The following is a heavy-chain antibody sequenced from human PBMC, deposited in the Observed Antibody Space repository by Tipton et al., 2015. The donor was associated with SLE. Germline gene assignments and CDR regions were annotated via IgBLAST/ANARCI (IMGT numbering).Heavy chain of an antibody. J-gene: IGHJ6*03. CDR3: ARDGDGDQLHYYYYMDV. D-gene: IGHD7-27*01. CDR2: IIPILGTA. Sequence: QLVQSGAEVKRPGSSVKVSCKASGGTFSSNCISWVRQAPGQGLEWMGGIIPILGTAKYAQKFQGRVTITADESTSTAYMELSSLRSEDTAVYFCARDGDGDQLHYYYYMDVWGKGTTVTVSS. CDR1: GGTFSSNC. V-gene: IGHV1-69*01.